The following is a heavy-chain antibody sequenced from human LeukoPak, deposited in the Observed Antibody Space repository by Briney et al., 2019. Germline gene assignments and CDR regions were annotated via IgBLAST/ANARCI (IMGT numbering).Heavy chain of an antibody. Sequence: SQTLSLTCTVSGGSISSDNYYWSWIRQHPGKSLEWIGYIYNGGSTDYNPSLKSRVTISIDTPKNQFSLKLTSMTAADTAVYYCARGGDFSSGWFYFDYWGQGTLVPVSS. CDR3: ARGGDFSSGWFYFDY. CDR2: IYNGGST. D-gene: IGHD6-19*01. V-gene: IGHV4-31*03. CDR1: GGSISSDNYY. J-gene: IGHJ4*02.